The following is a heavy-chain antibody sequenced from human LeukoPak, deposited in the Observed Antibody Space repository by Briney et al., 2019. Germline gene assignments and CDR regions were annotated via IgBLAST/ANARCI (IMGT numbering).Heavy chain of an antibody. V-gene: IGHV3-7*01. Sequence: GGSLRLSCAASGFTFSNYWMSWVRQAPGKGLEWVANIKQDGSEKYYVDSVKGRFTISRDNAKNSLYLQMNSLRAEDTAVYYCAGALYGDYASFHYWGQGTLVTVSS. D-gene: IGHD4-17*01. J-gene: IGHJ4*02. CDR1: GFTFSNYW. CDR3: AGALYGDYASFHY. CDR2: IKQDGSEK.